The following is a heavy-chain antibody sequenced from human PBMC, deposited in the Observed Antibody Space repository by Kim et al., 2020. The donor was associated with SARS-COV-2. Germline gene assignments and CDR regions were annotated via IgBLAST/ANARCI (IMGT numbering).Heavy chain of an antibody. CDR2: IYYSGST. Sequence: SETLSLTCTVSGGSISSSSYYWGWIRQPPGKGLEWIGSIYYSGSTYYNPSLKSRVTISVDTSKNQFSLKLSSVTAADTAVYYCARLGMVRGVIIDYWGQGTLVTVSS. J-gene: IGHJ4*02. V-gene: IGHV4-39*07. CDR3: ARLGMVRGVIIDY. CDR1: GGSISSSSYY. D-gene: IGHD3-10*01.